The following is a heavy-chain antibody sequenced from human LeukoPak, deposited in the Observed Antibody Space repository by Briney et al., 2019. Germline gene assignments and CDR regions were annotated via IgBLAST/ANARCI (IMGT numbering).Heavy chain of an antibody. CDR3: ARDHVGGKYYYMDV. V-gene: IGHV3-7*01. CDR1: GFTFSNYW. Sequence: GGSLRLSCVASGFTFSNYWLTWVRQAPGKGLECVANIKQDGSEKSYVDSVKGRFTISRDNAKNSVYLQMNSLRVEDTAVYYCARDHVGGKYYYMDVWGKGTTVTVSS. D-gene: IGHD3-16*01. CDR2: IKQDGSEK. J-gene: IGHJ6*03.